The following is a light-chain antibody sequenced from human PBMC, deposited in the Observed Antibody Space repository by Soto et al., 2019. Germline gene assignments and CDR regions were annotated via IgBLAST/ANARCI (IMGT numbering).Light chain of an antibody. CDR3: QQRSNWPRT. CDR2: DAS. Sequence: DIVLTQSPATLSLSPGERVTLSCRASQSVARSLAWYQQKPGQAPRLLIYDASNRATGIPARFSGSGSGTDFTLTIGSLEPEDFAVYYCQQRSNWPRTFGQGTKVEIK. J-gene: IGKJ1*01. CDR1: QSVARS. V-gene: IGKV3-11*01.